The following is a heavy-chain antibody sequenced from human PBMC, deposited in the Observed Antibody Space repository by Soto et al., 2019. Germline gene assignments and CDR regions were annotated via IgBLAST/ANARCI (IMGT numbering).Heavy chain of an antibody. CDR1: GGSFNGYY. CDR2: IKHSGST. D-gene: IGHD5-18*01. Sequence: QVQLQQWGAGLLKPSETLSLTCAVYGGSFNGYYWTWIRQPPGKGLEWIGEIKHSGSTNYNPSLNTRVTISVDTSKNQFSLTLTSVTAADTAAYYCARGTFRGYSYGYYFDYWGQGALVTVSS. CDR3: ARGTFRGYSYGYYFDY. V-gene: IGHV4-34*01. J-gene: IGHJ4*02.